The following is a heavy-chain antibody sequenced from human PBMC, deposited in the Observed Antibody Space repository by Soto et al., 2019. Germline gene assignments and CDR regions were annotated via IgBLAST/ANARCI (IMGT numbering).Heavy chain of an antibody. V-gene: IGHV4-59*01. CDR3: ARGGGSPDY. CDR2: IYYSGST. Sequence: QVQLQESGPGLVKPSETLSLMCTVSGGSISSNYWSWIRQPPGKGLEYIGYIYYSGSTNYNPSLKSRVTISVDTSKNQFSLKLSSVTAADTAVYYCARGGGSPDYWGPGTLGTVSS. D-gene: IGHD3-10*01. CDR1: GGSISSNY. J-gene: IGHJ4*02.